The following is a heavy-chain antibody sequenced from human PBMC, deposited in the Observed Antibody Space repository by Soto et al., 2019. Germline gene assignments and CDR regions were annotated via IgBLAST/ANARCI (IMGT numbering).Heavy chain of an antibody. D-gene: IGHD2-2*01. CDR2: INHSGST. J-gene: IGHJ4*02. CDR1: GGSFSGYY. CDR3: ARGLGGCHGSTYDY. Sequence: QVQLQQWGAGLLKPSETLSLTCAVYGGSFSGYYWSWIGQPPGKGLEWIGEINHSGSTNYNPSLKSRVTISVDTSKNRFSRKLSSVTAADTAVYYCARGLGGCHGSTYDYWGQGTLVTVSS. V-gene: IGHV4-34*01.